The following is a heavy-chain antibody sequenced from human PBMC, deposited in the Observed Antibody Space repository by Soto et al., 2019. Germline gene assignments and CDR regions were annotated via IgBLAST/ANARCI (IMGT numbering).Heavy chain of an antibody. CDR1: GFTFSSYA. D-gene: IGHD4-17*01. J-gene: IGHJ4*02. CDR3: ARPSQNTVTNDY. Sequence: GGSLRLSCAASGFTFSSYAMSWVRQAPGKGLEWVSAISGSGGSTYYADSVKGRFTISRDNSKNTLYLQMNSLRAEDTAVYYCARPSQNTVTNDYWGQGTLVTVSS. CDR2: ISGSGGST. V-gene: IGHV3-23*01.